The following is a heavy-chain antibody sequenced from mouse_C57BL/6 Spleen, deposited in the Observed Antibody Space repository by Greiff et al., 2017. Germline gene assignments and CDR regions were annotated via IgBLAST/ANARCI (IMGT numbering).Heavy chain of an antibody. V-gene: IGHV1-26*01. CDR3: ARWDDGYWDY. CDR1: GYTFTDYY. D-gene: IGHD2-3*01. Sequence: VQLQQSGPELVKPGASVKISCKASGYTFTDYYMNWVKQSHGKSLEWIGDINPNNGGTSYNQKFKGKATLTVDKSSSTAYMELRSLTSEDAAVYYCARWDDGYWDYWGQGTTLTVSS. J-gene: IGHJ2*01. CDR2: INPNNGGT.